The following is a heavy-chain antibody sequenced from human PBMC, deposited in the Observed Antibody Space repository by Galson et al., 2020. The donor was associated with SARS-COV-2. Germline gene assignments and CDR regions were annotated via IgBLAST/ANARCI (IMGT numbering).Heavy chain of an antibody. CDR3: AKDFPRRGYRNYYYGMDV. J-gene: IGHJ6*02. Sequence: GGSLRLSCAASGFTFDDYAMHWVRQVPGKGLEWVSVITWDGFTTYYADSVKGRFTISRDNRRNSLFLHMNSLRPEDTALYYCAKDFPRRGYRNYYYGMDVWGQGTTVTVSS. CDR2: ITWDGFTT. V-gene: IGHV3-43D*04. CDR1: GFTFDDYA. D-gene: IGHD5-12*01.